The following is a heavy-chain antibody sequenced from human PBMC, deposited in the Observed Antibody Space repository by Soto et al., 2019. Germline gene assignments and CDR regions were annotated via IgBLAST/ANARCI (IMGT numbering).Heavy chain of an antibody. CDR2: IWYDGSNK. J-gene: IGHJ6*02. V-gene: IGHV3-33*01. Sequence: QVQLVESGGGVVQPGRSLRLSCAASGFTFSSYGMHWVRQAPDKGLEWVAVIWYDGSNKYYADSVKGRFTISRDNSKNTLYLKRNTLRAGDRVVFYGARSGGPPSYYYGMDVWGQGTTVTVSS. CDR1: GFTFSSYG. CDR3: ARSGGPPSYYYGMDV. D-gene: IGHD2-15*01.